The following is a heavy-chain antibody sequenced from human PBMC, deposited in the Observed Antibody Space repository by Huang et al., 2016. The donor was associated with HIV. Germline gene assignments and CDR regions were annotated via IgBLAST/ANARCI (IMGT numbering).Heavy chain of an antibody. V-gene: IGHV1-2*02. CDR1: GYTFADYF. D-gene: IGHD5-12*01. CDR2: INPKNGAT. Sequence: QVQLVQSGAEVKKPGASVKVSCKPSGYTFADYFIHWVRQAPGQGLEGMAWINPKNGATNYAQKFLGRVTVTGDTSINTAYMEFSGLTSDDTANYYCTRDGVAPDEEFDYWGQGTLISVSS. J-gene: IGHJ4*02. CDR3: TRDGVAPDEEFDY.